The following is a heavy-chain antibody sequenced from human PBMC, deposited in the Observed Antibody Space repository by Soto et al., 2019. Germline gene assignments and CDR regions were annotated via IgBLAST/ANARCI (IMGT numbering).Heavy chain of an antibody. V-gene: IGHV4-59*01. J-gene: IGHJ6*02. D-gene: IGHD6-13*01. CDR3: ARARSSRSYYYGMDV. CDR2: IYYSGST. Sequence: PSETLSLTCTVSGGSISSYYWSWIRQPPGKGLEWIGYIYYSGSTNYTPSLKSRVTISVDTSKNQFSLKLSSVTAADTAVYYCARARSSRSYYYGMDVWGQGTTVTVSS. CDR1: GGSISSYY.